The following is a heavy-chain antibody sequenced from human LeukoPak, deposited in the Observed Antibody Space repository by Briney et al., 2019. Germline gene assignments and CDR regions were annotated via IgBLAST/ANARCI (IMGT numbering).Heavy chain of an antibody. D-gene: IGHD2-2*01. CDR3: ARVYPGVPAAMRTPKYYYYYYMDV. V-gene: IGHV1-18*01. CDR1: GYTFTSYG. Sequence: GASVTVSCKASGYTFTSYGISWVRQAPGQGLEGMGWISAYNGNTNYAQKLQGRVTITTDTSTSTAYMELRRLTSDDTAVYYCARVYPGVPAAMRTPKYYYYYYMDVWGKGTTVTISS. J-gene: IGHJ6*03. CDR2: ISAYNGNT.